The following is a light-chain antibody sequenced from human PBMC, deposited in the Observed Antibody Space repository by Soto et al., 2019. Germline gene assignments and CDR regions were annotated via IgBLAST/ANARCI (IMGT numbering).Light chain of an antibody. CDR3: QSYDSSLSVV. Sequence: QSVLTQPPSVSGAAGQRVNISCTGSSSNIGAGYDVHWYQQLPGTAPKLLIYGNSNRPSGVPDRFSGSKSGTSASLAITGLQAEDEADYYCQSYDSSLSVVFGGGSQLTVL. J-gene: IGLJ2*01. V-gene: IGLV1-40*01. CDR1: SSNIGAGYD. CDR2: GNS.